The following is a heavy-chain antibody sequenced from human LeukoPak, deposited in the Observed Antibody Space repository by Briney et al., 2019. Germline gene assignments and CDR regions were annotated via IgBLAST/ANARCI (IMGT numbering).Heavy chain of an antibody. D-gene: IGHD6-13*01. Sequence: GGSLRLSCVASGCTFSRYGMHWVRQAPGKGLEWVAVIWDDGGKKYYADSAQGRFTISRDNSRSTLYLQMNSLIPEDTAVYYCTTVLSSNRYNLCDYWGQGTLVTVSS. V-gene: IGHV3-30*02. CDR2: IWDDGGKK. J-gene: IGHJ4*02. CDR1: GCTFSRYG. CDR3: TTVLSSNRYNLCDY.